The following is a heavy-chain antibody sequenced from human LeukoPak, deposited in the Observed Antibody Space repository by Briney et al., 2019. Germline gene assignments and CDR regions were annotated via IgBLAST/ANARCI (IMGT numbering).Heavy chain of an antibody. Sequence: PGGSLRLSCAASGFSFSSNWMSWVRQAPGKGLEWVANIKQDGSEKYYVDSVKGRFTISRDNAKNSLYLQMNSLRVEDTAVYYCARDFSERYSLDYWGQGTLVTVSS. J-gene: IGHJ4*02. V-gene: IGHV3-7*01. D-gene: IGHD5-24*01. CDR1: GFSFSSNW. CDR3: ARDFSERYSLDY. CDR2: IKQDGSEK.